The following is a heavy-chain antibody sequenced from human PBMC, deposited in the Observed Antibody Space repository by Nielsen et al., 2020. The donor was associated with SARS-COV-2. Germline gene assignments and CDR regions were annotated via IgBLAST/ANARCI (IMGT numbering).Heavy chain of an antibody. D-gene: IGHD3-3*01. CDR1: GFTFSSYS. J-gene: IGHJ6*02. V-gene: IGHV3-48*02. Sequence: ESLKISCAASGFTFSSYSMNWVRQAPGKGLEWVSYISSSSSTIYYADSVKGRFTISRDNAKNSLYLQMNSLRDEDTAVYYCARSDFWSGYLPYYYYYYGMDVWGQGTTVTVSS. CDR2: ISSSSSTI. CDR3: ARSDFWSGYLPYYYYYYGMDV.